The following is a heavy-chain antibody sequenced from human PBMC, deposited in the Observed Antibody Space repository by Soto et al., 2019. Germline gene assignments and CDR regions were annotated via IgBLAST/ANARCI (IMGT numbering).Heavy chain of an antibody. CDR2: IYYSGST. V-gene: IGHV4-39*01. CDR1: GGSISSSSYY. D-gene: IGHD6-25*01. J-gene: IGHJ4*02. CDR3: ARLVDYSSVFDY. Sequence: QLQLQESGPGLVKPSETLSLTCTVSGGSISSSSYYWGWIRQPPGKGLEWIGSIYYSGSTYYNPSLKSRVTISVDTSKNQFSLKLSSVTAADMAVYYCARLVDYSSVFDYWGQGTLVTVSS.